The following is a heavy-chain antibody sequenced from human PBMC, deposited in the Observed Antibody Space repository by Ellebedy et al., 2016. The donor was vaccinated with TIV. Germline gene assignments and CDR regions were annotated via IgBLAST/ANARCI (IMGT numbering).Heavy chain of an antibody. CDR2: INTNSGNP. D-gene: IGHD7-27*01. CDR3: ARTGIWGNAFDI. J-gene: IGHJ3*02. CDR1: GYTFASYG. Sequence: AASVKVSCKAFGYTFASYGVNWVRQAPGQGLEWMGWINTNSGNPTYAQAFTGRIVFSLDTSVSTAYLQISSLRAEDSAVYYCARTGIWGNAFDIWGQGTMVTVSS. V-gene: IGHV7-4-1*02.